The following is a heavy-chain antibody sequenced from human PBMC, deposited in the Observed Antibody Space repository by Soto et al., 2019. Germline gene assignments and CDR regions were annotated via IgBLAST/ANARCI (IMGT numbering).Heavy chain of an antibody. V-gene: IGHV1-2*04. CDR2: INPNSGGT. CDR1: GYTFTGYY. J-gene: IGHJ4*02. D-gene: IGHD6-19*01. CDR3: ARVRVRYSSGWYELYYFDY. Sequence: ASVKVSCKASGYTFTGYYMHWVRQAPGQGLEWMGWINPNSGGTNYAQKFQGWVTMTRDTSISTAYMELSSLRSEDTAVYYCARVRVRYSSGWYELYYFDYWGQGTLVTVSS.